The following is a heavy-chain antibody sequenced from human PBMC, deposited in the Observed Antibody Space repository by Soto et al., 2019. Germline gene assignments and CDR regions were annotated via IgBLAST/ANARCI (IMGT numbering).Heavy chain of an antibody. Sequence: EVQLVESGGDLVQPGGSLRLSCAASGFAVSTNFMNWVRQAPGKGLEWVSMIYTDTSTYYAESVKGRFTISRDNSKSTLYLHMNSLRAEYTAVYYCARDWSGYASGYYGMDVWGQGTTVTVSS. D-gene: IGHD3-3*01. J-gene: IGHJ6*02. CDR3: ARDWSGYASGYYGMDV. CDR2: IYTDTST. V-gene: IGHV3-66*01. CDR1: GFAVSTNF.